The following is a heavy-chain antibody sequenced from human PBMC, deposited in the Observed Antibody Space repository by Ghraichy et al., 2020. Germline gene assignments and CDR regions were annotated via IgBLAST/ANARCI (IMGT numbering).Heavy chain of an antibody. Sequence: SETLSLTCTVSGGSISSGDYYWTWIRQPPGKGLELIGYVYYTGTTYYNPSFKSRVTLSVDTSKNQFSLNLNSMTASDTAVYYCARASGSMVVWDIWGQGTKVTVSS. J-gene: IGHJ3*02. CDR3: ARASGSMVVWDI. D-gene: IGHD3-22*01. CDR2: VYYTGTT. CDR1: GGSISSGDYY. V-gene: IGHV4-30-4*01.